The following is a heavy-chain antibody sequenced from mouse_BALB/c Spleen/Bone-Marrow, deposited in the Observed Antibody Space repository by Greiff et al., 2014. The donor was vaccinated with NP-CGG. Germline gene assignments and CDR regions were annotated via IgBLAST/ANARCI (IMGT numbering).Heavy chain of an antibody. CDR3: ARAVTYTCFAY. Sequence: VQLQQSGPELVKPGASVKMSCKASGYTFTRYFIHWVKQRPGQGLEWIGWIYPGNVSTKYNEKFKDKATLTADKSSSTAYMQLSSLISEDSSVDFCARAVTYTCFAYWGQGTLVTVSA. CDR1: GYTFTRYF. J-gene: IGHJ3*01. CDR2: IYPGNVST. V-gene: IGHV1S56*01. D-gene: IGHD2-1*01.